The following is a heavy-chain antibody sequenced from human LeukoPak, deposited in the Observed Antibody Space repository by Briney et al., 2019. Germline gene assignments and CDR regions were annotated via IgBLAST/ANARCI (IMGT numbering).Heavy chain of an antibody. D-gene: IGHD6-19*01. CDR2: ISWNSGSI. Sequence: PGGSLRLSCAASGFTFDDYAMHWVRQAPGKGLKWVSGISWNSGSIGYADSVKGRFTISRDNAKNSLYLQMNSLRAEDTALYYCAKGRGSSGWFDYWGQGTLVTVSS. CDR1: GFTFDDYA. J-gene: IGHJ4*02. CDR3: AKGRGSSGWFDY. V-gene: IGHV3-9*01.